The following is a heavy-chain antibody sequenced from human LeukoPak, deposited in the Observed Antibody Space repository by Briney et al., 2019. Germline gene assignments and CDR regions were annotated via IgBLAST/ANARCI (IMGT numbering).Heavy chain of an antibody. J-gene: IGHJ5*02. CDR3: ARDLGYRVPGWFDP. Sequence: SETLSLTCTVSGGSINNGGYYWSWIRQHPGTGLEWIGYIYDSESTYYSPSLKSRVSISGDTSKNQISLKLSSVTAADTAVYYCARDLGYRVPGWFDPWGQGTLVTVSS. D-gene: IGHD3-16*02. CDR2: IYDSEST. V-gene: IGHV4-31*03. CDR1: GGSINNGGYY.